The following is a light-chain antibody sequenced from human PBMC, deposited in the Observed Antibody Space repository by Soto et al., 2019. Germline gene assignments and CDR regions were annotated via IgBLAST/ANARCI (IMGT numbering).Light chain of an antibody. Sequence: SYELTQPPSVSVAPGQTARITCGGYNIGNKAVHWYQRRPGQAPVLVVYDDSDRPSGIPERFSGSNSGNTASLTVSGLQAEDEGDYYCSSYASGNNLVFGGGTKLTVL. CDR3: SSYASGNNLV. V-gene: IGLV3-21*02. CDR1: NIGNKA. J-gene: IGLJ2*01. CDR2: DDS.